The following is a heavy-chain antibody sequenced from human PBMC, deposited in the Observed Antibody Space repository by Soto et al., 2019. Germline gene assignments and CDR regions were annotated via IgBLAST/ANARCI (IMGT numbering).Heavy chain of an antibody. CDR3: AKELHTSSGWSQVIY. CDR2: ICGSGGST. D-gene: IGHD6-19*01. V-gene: IGHV3-23*01. J-gene: IGHJ4*02. CDR1: GFTFSSYA. Sequence: PGGSLRLSCAASGFTFSSYAMSWVRQAPGKGLEWVSSICGSGGSTYYADSVKGRFTISRDNSKNTLYLQLNSLRAEDTAVYYCAKELHTSSGWSQVIYWGQGTLVTVSS.